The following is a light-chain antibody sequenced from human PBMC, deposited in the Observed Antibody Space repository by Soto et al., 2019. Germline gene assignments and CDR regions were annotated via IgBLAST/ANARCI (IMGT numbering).Light chain of an antibody. CDR2: DTS. J-gene: IGKJ1*01. V-gene: IGKV3-11*01. Sequence: EIVLTQSPVTLSLSPGERATLSCRASQSVSRYLAWYQQKPGQAPRLLIDDTSIRATGIPARFSGSGSGTAFTLTINSLEPEDFAIYYCQQRTNWLGTFGQGTKVEIK. CDR3: QQRTNWLGT. CDR1: QSVSRY.